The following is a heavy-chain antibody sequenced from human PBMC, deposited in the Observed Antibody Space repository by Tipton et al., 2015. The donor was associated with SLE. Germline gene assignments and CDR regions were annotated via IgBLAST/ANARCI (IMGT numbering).Heavy chain of an antibody. Sequence: SGVGLSNYGMHWVRQAPGKGLEWVAVIWYDGSNKYYADSVKGRFTISRDNSKNTLYLQMNSLRAEDTAVYYCARGTTMVYDYWGQGTLVTVSS. J-gene: IGHJ4*02. D-gene: IGHD5-18*01. CDR3: ARGTTMVYDY. CDR1: GVGLSNYG. CDR2: IWYDGSNK. V-gene: IGHV3-33*01.